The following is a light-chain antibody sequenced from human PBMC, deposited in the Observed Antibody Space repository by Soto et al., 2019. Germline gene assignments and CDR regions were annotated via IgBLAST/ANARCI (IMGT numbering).Light chain of an antibody. CDR3: QKYHTAPIT. CDR2: GAS. Sequence: EIVLAQSPATLSLSPGDRATLSCRASQSVSISLAWYQQKPGQAPRLLIYGASTRATGIPARFSGSGSGTDFTLTISSLQPEDVATYYCQKYHTAPITVGQGTRLEIK. CDR1: QSVSIS. V-gene: IGKV3-15*01. J-gene: IGKJ5*01.